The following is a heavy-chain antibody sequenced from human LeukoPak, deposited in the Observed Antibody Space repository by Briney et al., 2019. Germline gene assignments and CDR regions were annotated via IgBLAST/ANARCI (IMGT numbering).Heavy chain of an antibody. J-gene: IGHJ3*02. CDR2: FDPEDGET. Sequence: GASVKVSCKASGGTFSSYAISWVRQAPGQGLEWMGGFDPEDGETIYAQKFQGRVTMTEDTSTDTAYMELSSLRPEDTAVYYCATGTILRYFDWLLGHDAFDIWGQGTMVTVSS. CDR3: ATGTILRYFDWLLGHDAFDI. D-gene: IGHD3-9*01. V-gene: IGHV1-24*01. CDR1: GGTFSSYA.